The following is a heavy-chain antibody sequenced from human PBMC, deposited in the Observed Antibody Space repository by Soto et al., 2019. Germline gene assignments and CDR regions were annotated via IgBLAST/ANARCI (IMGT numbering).Heavy chain of an antibody. CDR2: ISSRSYTI. D-gene: IGHD6-6*01. J-gene: IGHJ6*02. V-gene: IGHV3-48*02. CDR3: ARGGSSSDNGMDV. Sequence: EVQLVESGGGLVQPGGSLRLSCAASGFSFSTYSMNWVRQAPGKGLEWVSYISSRSYTIYYIDCVKGRFTISRDNAKSSLYLQMNSLRDEDTAVYYCARGGSSSDNGMDVWGQGTTVTVSS. CDR1: GFSFSTYS.